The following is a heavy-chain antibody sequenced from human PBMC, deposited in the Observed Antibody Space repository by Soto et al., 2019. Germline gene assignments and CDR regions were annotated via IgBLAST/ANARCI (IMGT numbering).Heavy chain of an antibody. CDR1: GYTFTGYY. V-gene: IGHV1-2*02. CDR2: INPNSGGT. J-gene: IGHJ4*02. CDR3: AKDYYYDSSVFDY. D-gene: IGHD3-22*01. Sequence: ASVKVSCKASGYTFTGYYMHWVRQAPGQGLEWMGWINPNSGGTNYAQKFQGRVTMTRDTSISTAYMELSRLRSDDTAVYYCAKDYYYDSSVFDYRGQGTLVTVS.